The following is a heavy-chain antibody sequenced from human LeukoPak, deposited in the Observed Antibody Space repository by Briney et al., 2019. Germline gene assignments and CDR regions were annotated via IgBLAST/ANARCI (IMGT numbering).Heavy chain of an antibody. V-gene: IGHV3-30*18. Sequence: GRSLGLSCAASGFTFSNYGMHWVRQAPGKGLEWVAVISYDASYKNYADSVKGRFTISRDNSKNTLYLQMNSLRAEDTAVYYCAKDLIVSGTATILDYWGQGTLVTASS. CDR2: ISYDASYK. J-gene: IGHJ4*02. CDR1: GFTFSNYG. D-gene: IGHD5-24*01. CDR3: AKDLIVSGTATILDY.